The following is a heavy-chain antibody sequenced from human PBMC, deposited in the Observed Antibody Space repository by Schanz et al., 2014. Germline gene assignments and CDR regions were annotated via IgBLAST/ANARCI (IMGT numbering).Heavy chain of an antibody. V-gene: IGHV3-23*04. CDR3: ARGLIAAAGGAFDY. Sequence: VQLVESGGGLVKPGGSLRLSCAASGFTFSTHAMSWVRQAPGKGLEWVSSISSGGGSTYYADSVRGRFTMSRDNSKNTLYLQMNSLRARDAAVYYCARGLIAAAGGAFDYWGQGTLVAVSA. CDR2: ISSGGGST. CDR1: GFTFSTHA. D-gene: IGHD6-13*01. J-gene: IGHJ4*02.